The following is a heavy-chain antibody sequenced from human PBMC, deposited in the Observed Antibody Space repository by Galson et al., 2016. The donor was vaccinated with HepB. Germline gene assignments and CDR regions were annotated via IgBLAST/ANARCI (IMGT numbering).Heavy chain of an antibody. J-gene: IGHJ6*04. D-gene: IGHD4-11*01. CDR2: ISSSSSDI. V-gene: IGHV3-21*01. CDR1: RFTFSSYS. CDR3: ARDLRHDYSPHYYYYGMDV. Sequence: SLRLSCAASRFTFSSYSMNWVRQAPGKGLEWVSSISSSSSDIYYADSVKGRFTISRDNAKNSLYLQMNSLRAEDTAVYYCARDLRHDYSPHYYYYGMDVWGKGTTVTVSS.